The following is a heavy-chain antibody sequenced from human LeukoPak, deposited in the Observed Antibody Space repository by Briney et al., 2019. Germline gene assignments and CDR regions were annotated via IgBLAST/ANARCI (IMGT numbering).Heavy chain of an antibody. D-gene: IGHD3-22*01. CDR2: IIPIFGTA. V-gene: IGHV1-69*01. CDR3: ARVPYPSHDGYPAPLDY. Sequence: ASVKVSCKASGGTFSSYAISWVRQAPGQGFEWMGGIIPIFGTANYAQKFQGRVTITADESTSTAYMELSSLRSEDTAVYYCARVPYPSHDGYPAPLDYWGQGTLVTVSS. J-gene: IGHJ4*02. CDR1: GGTFSSYA.